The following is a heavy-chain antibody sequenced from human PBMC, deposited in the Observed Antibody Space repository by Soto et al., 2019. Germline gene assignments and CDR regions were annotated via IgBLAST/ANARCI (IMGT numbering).Heavy chain of an antibody. Sequence: EVYLSDSGGGLVQPGGSLRVSCVASRFTFDNYVMSWVRQAPGKGLEWVSSISDSGGSTYYADSVKGRFTISRDNSKNTLHLQMNSLRAEDTAVYYCTKGWLDYWGQGTLVTVSS. CDR1: RFTFDNYV. V-gene: IGHV3-23*01. J-gene: IGHJ4*02. CDR3: TKGWLDY. D-gene: IGHD2-15*01. CDR2: ISDSGGST.